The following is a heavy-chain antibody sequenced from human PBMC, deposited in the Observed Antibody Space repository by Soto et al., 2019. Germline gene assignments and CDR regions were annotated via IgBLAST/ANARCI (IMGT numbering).Heavy chain of an antibody. Sequence: QMQVVQSGPEVKKPGTSWRASAKTSGFTFTGSAVHWVRQARGQRLEWMGRIAVGSVKTDYAQKFQERVTFARDMSTSTVYMDLSSLRSDDTAVYYCTAEVVGMGLVWGQGTLVTVSS. CDR2: IAVGSVKT. D-gene: IGHD6-13*01. J-gene: IGHJ4*02. CDR1: GFTFTGSA. V-gene: IGHV1-58*01. CDR3: TAEVVGMGLV.